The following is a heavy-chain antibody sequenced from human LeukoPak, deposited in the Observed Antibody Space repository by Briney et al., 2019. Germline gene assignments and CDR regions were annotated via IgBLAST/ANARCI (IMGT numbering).Heavy chain of an antibody. CDR2: ISGSGGST. J-gene: IGHJ4*02. Sequence: GGSLRLSCAASGVTFSSYAMAWVRQAPGKGLEWVSAISGSGGSTYYADSVKGRFTISRDNSKNTLYLQMNSLRAEDTAVYYCASASGPYCSSTSCYSNYWGQGTLVTVSS. CDR3: ASASGPYCSSTSCYSNY. D-gene: IGHD2-2*01. V-gene: IGHV3-23*01. CDR1: GVTFSSYA.